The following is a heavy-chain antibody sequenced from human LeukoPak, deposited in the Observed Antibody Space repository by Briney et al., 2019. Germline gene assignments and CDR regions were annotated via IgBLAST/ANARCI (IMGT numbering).Heavy chain of an antibody. CDR3: ARDYNHSFGY. J-gene: IGHJ4*02. V-gene: IGHV3-30*19. CDR1: GFNFSTFG. CDR2: ISYDGSNK. Sequence: GGSLRLSCAASGFNFSTFGMHWVRQPPGKGLERVAVISYDGSNKYYADSVKGRFTISRDNSKNTLYLQMNSLRAEDTAVYYCARDYNHSFGYWGQGTLVTVSS. D-gene: IGHD5-24*01.